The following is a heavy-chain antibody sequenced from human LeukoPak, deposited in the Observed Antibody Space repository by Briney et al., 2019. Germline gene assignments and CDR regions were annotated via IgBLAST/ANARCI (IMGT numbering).Heavy chain of an antibody. CDR2: IYHSGHT. D-gene: IGHD6-13*01. CDR1: GASVSSDY. J-gene: IGHJ4*02. CDR3: ARHSSSWYTDY. V-gene: IGHV4-59*08. Sequence: PSETLSLTCTVSGASVSSDYWSWIRQSPGKGLEWIGYIYHSGHTMSNPSLKSRVSLSLDTSNNQFSLKLSSVTAADTAVYYCARHSSSWYTDYWGQGTLVTVSS.